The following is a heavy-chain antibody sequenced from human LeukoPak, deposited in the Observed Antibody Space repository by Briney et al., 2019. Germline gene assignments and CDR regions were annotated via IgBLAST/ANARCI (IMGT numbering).Heavy chain of an antibody. V-gene: IGHV1-69*04. CDR3: AREMTNIVVVPAAPPIDYYYGMDV. Sequence: GSSVKVSCKASGGTFSSYAISWVRQAPGQGLEWMGRIIPILGIANYAQKFQGRVTITADKSTSTAYMELSSLRSEDTAVYYCAREMTNIVVVPAAPPIDYYYGMDVWGQGTTVTVSS. D-gene: IGHD2-2*01. CDR1: GGTFSSYA. J-gene: IGHJ6*02. CDR2: IIPILGIA.